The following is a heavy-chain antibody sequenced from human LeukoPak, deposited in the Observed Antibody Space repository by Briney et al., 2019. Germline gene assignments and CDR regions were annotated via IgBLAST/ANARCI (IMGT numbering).Heavy chain of an antibody. D-gene: IGHD2-2*01. CDR2: IKSKTDGGTT. J-gene: IGHJ5*02. CDR1: GFTFSNAW. CDR3: TTEDTGSSTDP. Sequence: GRSLRLSCAASGFTFSNAWMSWVRQAPGKGLEWVGRIKSKTDGGTTDYAAPVKGRFTISRDDSKNTLYLQMNSLKTEDTAVYYCTTEDTGSSTDPWGQGTLVTVSS. V-gene: IGHV3-15*01.